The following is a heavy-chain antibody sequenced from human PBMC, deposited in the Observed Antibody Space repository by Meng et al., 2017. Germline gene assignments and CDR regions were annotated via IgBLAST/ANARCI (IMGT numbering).Heavy chain of an antibody. J-gene: IGHJ4*02. Sequence: VALRRCGCGLQKAGASVQVSCKASGYTFTSYAMNWVRQAPGQGLEWMRWIKTNTGNPTYAQGFTGRFVFSLDTSVSTAYLQISSLKAEDTAVYYCARGGAASSFDYWGQGTLVTVSS. CDR3: ARGGAASSFDY. CDR1: GYTFTSYA. V-gene: IGHV7-4-1*02. D-gene: IGHD1-26*01. CDR2: IKTNTGNP.